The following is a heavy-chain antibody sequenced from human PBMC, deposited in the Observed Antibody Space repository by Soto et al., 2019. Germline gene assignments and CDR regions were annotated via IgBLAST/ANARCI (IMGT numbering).Heavy chain of an antibody. Sequence: QVQLVESGGGAVQPGRSLRLSCAASGSTFSTYAIHWVRQAPGKGLEWVAVISYDGSNKYYADSVKGRFTISRDNSKNTLYLQMNSLRAEDTAVYYCAIKATVDYWGQGTLVIVSS. J-gene: IGHJ4*02. V-gene: IGHV3-30-3*01. CDR2: ISYDGSNK. CDR1: GSTFSTYA. CDR3: AIKATVDY.